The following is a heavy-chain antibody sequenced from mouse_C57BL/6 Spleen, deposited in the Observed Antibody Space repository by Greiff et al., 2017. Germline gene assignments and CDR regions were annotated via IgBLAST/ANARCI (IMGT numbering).Heavy chain of an antibody. D-gene: IGHD1-3*01. CDR3: ASGAKTGKAGDY. CDR1: GYTFTSYW. J-gene: IGHJ4*01. V-gene: IGHV1-52*01. CDR2: IDPSDSET. Sequence: QVQLQQPGAELVRPGSSVKLSCKASGYTFTSYWMHWEKQRPIQGLEWIGNIDPSDSETHYNQKFKDKATLTVYKSSSTAYMQLSRLTSEASAVYYCASGAKTGKAGDYWGQGTSVTVSS.